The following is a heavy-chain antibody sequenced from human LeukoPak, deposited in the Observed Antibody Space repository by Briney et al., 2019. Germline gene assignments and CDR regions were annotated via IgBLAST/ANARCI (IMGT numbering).Heavy chain of an antibody. V-gene: IGHV4-34*01. CDR3: ARGQLRSGYYYARNWFDP. CDR2: INHSGST. D-gene: IGHD3-22*01. J-gene: IGHJ5*02. CDR1: GGSFSGYY. Sequence: SETLSLTCAVYGGSFSGYYWSWIRQPPGKGLEWIGEINHSGSTNYNPSLKSRVTISVDTSRNQFSLKLSSVTAADTAVYYCARGQLRSGYYYARNWFDPWGQGTLVTVSS.